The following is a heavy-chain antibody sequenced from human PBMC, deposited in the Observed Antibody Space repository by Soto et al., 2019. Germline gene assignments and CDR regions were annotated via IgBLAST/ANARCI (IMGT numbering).Heavy chain of an antibody. V-gene: IGHV1-3*01. CDR1: GYTFTSYA. CDR3: ARDQVFGVVTQYYYYYYGMDV. CDR2: INAGNGNT. J-gene: IGHJ6*02. D-gene: IGHD3-3*01. Sequence: QVQLVQSGAEVKKPGASVKVSCKASGYTFTSYAMHWVRQAPGQRLEWMGWINAGNGNTKYSQKFQGRVTITRDTSASTAYMELSSLRSEDTAVYYCARDQVFGVVTQYYYYYYGMDVWGQGITVTVSS.